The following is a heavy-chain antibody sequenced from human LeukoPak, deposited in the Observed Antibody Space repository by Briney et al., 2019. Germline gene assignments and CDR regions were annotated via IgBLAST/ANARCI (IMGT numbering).Heavy chain of an antibody. V-gene: IGHV3-48*01. CDR3: ARLLSGWYLVDY. J-gene: IGHJ4*02. CDR2: ITSSSNTV. Sequence: GGSLRLSCAASGFTFSNYNMFWARQAPGKGLEWVSYITSSSNTVHYADSVKGRFTLSRDNAKSSLYLQMNSLRAEDTAIYYCARLLSGWYLVDYWGQGTLVTVSS. CDR1: GFTFSNYN. D-gene: IGHD6-19*01.